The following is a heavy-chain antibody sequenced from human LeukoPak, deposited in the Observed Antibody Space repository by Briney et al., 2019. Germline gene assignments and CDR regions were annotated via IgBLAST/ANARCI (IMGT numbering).Heavy chain of an antibody. Sequence: ASVKVSCKASGYTFTSYYMHWVRQAPGQGLEWMGIINPSGASTSYAQKFQGRVTMTRNTSISTAYMELSSLRSEDTAVYYCARGWSSSSTFDYWGQGTLVTVSS. CDR1: GYTFTSYY. V-gene: IGHV1-46*01. CDR3: ARGWSSSSTFDY. J-gene: IGHJ4*02. CDR2: INPSGAST. D-gene: IGHD6-6*01.